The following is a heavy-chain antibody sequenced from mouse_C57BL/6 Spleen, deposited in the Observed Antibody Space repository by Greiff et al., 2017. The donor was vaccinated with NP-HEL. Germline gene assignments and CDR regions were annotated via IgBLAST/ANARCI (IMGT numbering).Heavy chain of an antibody. CDR2: INPNNGGT. V-gene: IGHV1-26*01. D-gene: IGHD1-1*01. CDR3: ARFRTSTTVVDY. CDR1: GYTFTDYY. J-gene: IGHJ2*01. Sequence: EVQLQQSGPELVKPGASVKISCKASGYTFTDYYMNWVKQSHGKSLEWIGDINPNNGGTSYNQKFKGKATLTVDKSSSTAYMELRSLTSEDSAVYYCARFRTSTTVVDYWGQGTTLTVSS.